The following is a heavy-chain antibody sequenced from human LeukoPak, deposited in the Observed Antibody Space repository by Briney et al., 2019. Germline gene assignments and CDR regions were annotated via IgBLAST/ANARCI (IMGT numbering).Heavy chain of an antibody. J-gene: IGHJ4*02. V-gene: IGHV3-30-3*01. D-gene: IGHD3-22*01. CDR1: GFTFSSYA. Sequence: GGSLRLSCAASGFTFSSYAMLWVRQAPGKGLEWVADISYGGSNIYYADSVKGRFTISRDNSKNTLYLQMNSLRAEDTDVYDCARPLNYYNRSDLFDYWGQGTLVTVSS. CDR2: ISYGGSNI. CDR3: ARPLNYYNRSDLFDY.